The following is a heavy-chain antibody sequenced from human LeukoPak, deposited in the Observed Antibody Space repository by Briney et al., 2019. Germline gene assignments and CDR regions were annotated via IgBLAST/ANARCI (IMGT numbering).Heavy chain of an antibody. V-gene: IGHV1-8*01. D-gene: IGHD6-6*01. J-gene: IGHJ4*02. CDR1: GYTFTNYD. Sequence: ASVKVSCKASGYTFTNYDLNWVRQATGQGLEWMGWMIPNSGATGYAQKFQGRVTMTRDTSINTAYMELSSLRSEDTAVYYCARWLVRGSRSSYFDYWGQGTLVTVSS. CDR3: ARWLVRGSRSSYFDY. CDR2: MIPNSGAT.